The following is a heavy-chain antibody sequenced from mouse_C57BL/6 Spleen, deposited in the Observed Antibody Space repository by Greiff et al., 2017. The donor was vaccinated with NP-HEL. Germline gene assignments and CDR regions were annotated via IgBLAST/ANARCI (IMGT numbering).Heavy chain of an antibody. CDR2: ISGGGGNT. CDR3: ARQEEGMDY. CDR1: GFTFSSYT. Sequence: EVNLVESGGGLVKPGGSLKLSCAASGFTFSSYTMSWVRQTPEKRLEWVATISGGGGNTYYPDSVKGRFTISRDNAKNTLYLQMSSLRSEDTALYYCARQEEGMDYWGQGTSVTVSS. J-gene: IGHJ4*01. V-gene: IGHV5-9*01.